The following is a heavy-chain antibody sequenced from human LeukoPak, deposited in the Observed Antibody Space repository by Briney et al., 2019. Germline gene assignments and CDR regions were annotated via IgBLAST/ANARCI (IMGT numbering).Heavy chain of an antibody. V-gene: IGHV4-39*07. D-gene: IGHD3-10*01. CDR1: GRSITAGDYH. J-gene: IGHJ6*02. CDR2: S. CDR3: ARVFGSYQEAMDV. Sequence: SETLSLTCTVSGRSITAGDYHWGWIRQPPGTGLHWIATSWQGASLNSRVTISLDTSKNQFSLRLTSVTAADTAVYYCARVFGSYQEAMDVWGPGITVTVSS.